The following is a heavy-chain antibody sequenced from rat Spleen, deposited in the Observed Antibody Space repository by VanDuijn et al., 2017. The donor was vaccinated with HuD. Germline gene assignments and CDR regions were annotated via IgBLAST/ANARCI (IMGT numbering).Heavy chain of an antibody. J-gene: IGHJ3*01. CDR2: ISPSGGGT. Sequence: EVQLVESGGGLVQPGGSLQVSCAASGFIFNNYDMAWVRQTPTKGLEWVASISPSGGGTYYRDSVKGQFTVSRDNTRSTQFLQMDSLRSEDTATYYCARQDTSGYSNWFTYWGQGTLVTVSS. CDR1: GFIFNNYD. D-gene: IGHD4-3*01. V-gene: IGHV5S13*01. CDR3: ARQDTSGYSNWFTY.